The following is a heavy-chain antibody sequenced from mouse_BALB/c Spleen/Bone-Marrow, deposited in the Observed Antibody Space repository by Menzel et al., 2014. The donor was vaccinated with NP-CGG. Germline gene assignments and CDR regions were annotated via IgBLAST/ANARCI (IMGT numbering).Heavy chain of an antibody. D-gene: IGHD1-1*01. Sequence: EVQLVESGGGLVKPGGSLKLSCAASGFTFSSYAMSRVRQTPVKRLEWVASISRGGTTYYPGSVKGRFTISRDNARNILYLQMSGLRSEDTAMYYCARNYYGTFAYWGQGTLVTVSA. CDR2: ISRGGTT. CDR3: ARNYYGTFAY. J-gene: IGHJ3*01. V-gene: IGHV5-6-5*01. CDR1: GFTFSSYA.